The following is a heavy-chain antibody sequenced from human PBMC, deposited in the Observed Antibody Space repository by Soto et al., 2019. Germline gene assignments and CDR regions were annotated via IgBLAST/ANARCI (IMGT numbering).Heavy chain of an antibody. Sequence: QVHLVESGGGVVQPGRSLTLSCGAPGFTFSSYGMHWVRQAPGKGLEWVAFIWYDGRNENYTDSVKGRFSISRDNSKNTLYLEMNSLRAEDTAVYYCARGTATDGLDSWGQGTLVTVSS. D-gene: IGHD2-21*02. V-gene: IGHV3-33*01. CDR2: IWYDGRNE. CDR1: GFTFSSYG. CDR3: ARGTATDGLDS. J-gene: IGHJ5*01.